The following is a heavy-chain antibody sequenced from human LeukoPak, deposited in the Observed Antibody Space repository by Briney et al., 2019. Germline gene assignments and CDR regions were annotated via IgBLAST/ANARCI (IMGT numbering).Heavy chain of an antibody. J-gene: IGHJ4*02. V-gene: IGHV1-46*01. Sequence: ASVKVSCKASGYTFTSYYMHWVRQDPGQGLEWMGIINPSGGSTSYAQKFQGRVTMTRDTSTSTVYMELSSLRSEDTAVYYCARGVAVLLWFGELWDWGQGTLVTVSS. CDR3: ARGVAVLLWFGELWD. CDR1: GYTFTSYY. D-gene: IGHD3-10*01. CDR2: INPSGGST.